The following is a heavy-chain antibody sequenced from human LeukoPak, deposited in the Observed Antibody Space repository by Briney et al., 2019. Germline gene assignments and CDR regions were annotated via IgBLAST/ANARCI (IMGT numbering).Heavy chain of an antibody. D-gene: IGHD4-17*01. CDR3: SSATSMTTVTTDY. J-gene: IGHJ4*02. Sequence: GGSLRLSCAASGLAFSDYGMHWVRQAPGKGLEWLAVISYDEANTYYADSVKGRFTVPRDNSKNTVFLQMNSLRVGDTAIYYCSSATSMTTVTTDYWGQGTLVTVSS. V-gene: IGHV3-30*03. CDR1: GLAFSDYG. CDR2: ISYDEANT.